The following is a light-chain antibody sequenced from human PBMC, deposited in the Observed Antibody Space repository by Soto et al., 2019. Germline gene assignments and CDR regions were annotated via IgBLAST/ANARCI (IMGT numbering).Light chain of an antibody. CDR1: SSDVGGYDY. V-gene: IGLV2-14*01. J-gene: IGLJ2*01. CDR3: SSYTTTSTQV. Sequence: QSALTQPASVSGSPGQSITLSCTGTSSDVGGYDYVSWYQHHPGKAPKLKIYEVSNRPSGISNRFSGSKSGNTASLTISGLQAEDEADYYCSSYTTTSTQVFGGGTKLTVL. CDR2: EVS.